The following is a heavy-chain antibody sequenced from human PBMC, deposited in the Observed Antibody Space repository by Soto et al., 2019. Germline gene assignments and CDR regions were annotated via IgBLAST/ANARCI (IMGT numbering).Heavy chain of an antibody. CDR2: IYPGDSDT. CDR3: ARHGSTLSYYMDV. CDR1: GYSFTSYW. V-gene: IGHV5-51*01. D-gene: IGHD6-6*01. J-gene: IGHJ6*03. Sequence: GESLKISCKGSGYSFTSYWIGWVRQMPGKGLEWVGIIYPGDSDTRYSPSFQGQVTISADKSISTAYLQWSSLKASDTAMYYCARHGSTLSYYMDVWGKGTTVTVSS.